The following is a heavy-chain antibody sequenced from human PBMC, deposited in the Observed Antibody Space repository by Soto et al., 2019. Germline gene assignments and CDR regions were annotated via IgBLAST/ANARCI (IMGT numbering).Heavy chain of an antibody. D-gene: IGHD3-16*02. CDR1: GYTFTSYD. Sequence: ASVKVSCKASGYTFTSYDINWVRQATGQGLEWMGWMNPNSGNTGHAQKFQGRVTMTRNTSISTAYMELSSLRSEDTAVYYCARFGSDYSWGELSLHLRNYYYYMDVWGTGTTVTVSS. J-gene: IGHJ6*03. V-gene: IGHV1-8*01. CDR3: ARFGSDYSWGELSLHLRNYYYYMDV. CDR2: MNPNSGNT.